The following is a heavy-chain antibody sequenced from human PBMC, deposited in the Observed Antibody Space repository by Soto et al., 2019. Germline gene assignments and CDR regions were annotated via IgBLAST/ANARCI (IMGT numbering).Heavy chain of an antibody. CDR1: GYTFTSYY. D-gene: IGHD2-2*01. V-gene: IGHV1-46*03. Sequence: ASVKVSCKASGYTFTSYYMHWVRQAHGQGLEWMGIINPSGGSTSYAQKFQGRVTMTRDTSTSTVYMELSSLRSEDTAVYYCARAYCSSTSCYEGGDAFDIWGQGTMVTVSS. J-gene: IGHJ3*02. CDR2: INPSGGST. CDR3: ARAYCSSTSCYEGGDAFDI.